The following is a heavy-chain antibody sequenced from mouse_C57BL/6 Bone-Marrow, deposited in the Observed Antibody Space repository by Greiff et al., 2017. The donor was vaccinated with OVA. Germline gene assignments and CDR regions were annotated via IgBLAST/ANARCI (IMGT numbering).Heavy chain of an antibody. CDR1: GYTFTNYW. CDR3: ARSGPWFAY. Sequence: QVHVKQSGAELVRPGTSVKMSCKASGYTFTNYWIGWAKQRPGHGLEWIGDIYPGGGYTNYNEKFKGKATLTADKSSSTAYMQFSSLTSEDSAIYYCARSGPWFAYWGQGTLVTVSA. CDR2: IYPGGGYT. D-gene: IGHD4-1*01. V-gene: IGHV1-63*01. J-gene: IGHJ3*01.